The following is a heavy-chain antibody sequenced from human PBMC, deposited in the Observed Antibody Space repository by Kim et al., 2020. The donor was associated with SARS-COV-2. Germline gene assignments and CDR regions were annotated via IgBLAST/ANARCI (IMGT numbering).Heavy chain of an antibody. V-gene: IGHV3-72*01. Sequence: GGSLRLSCAASGFSFSDHYMDWVRQAPGKGLEWVARIRSKARSYSTEYAASVKGRFTISRDDSKRSLYLHLNSLKSEDTAVYYCTRSRDGAGADWGQGT. CDR2: IRSKARSYST. CDR1: GFSFSDHY. J-gene: IGHJ4*02. D-gene: IGHD6-19*01. CDR3: TRSRDGAGAD.